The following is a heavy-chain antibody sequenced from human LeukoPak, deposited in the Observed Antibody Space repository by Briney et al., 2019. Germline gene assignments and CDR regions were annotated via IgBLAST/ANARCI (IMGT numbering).Heavy chain of an antibody. D-gene: IGHD6-13*01. CDR3: AGSRSAPGSIDY. V-gene: IGHV1-69*06. CDR1: GYTFTSYG. Sequence: SVKVSCKASGYTFTSYGISWVRQAPRQALEWMGGIIPIFGTANYAQKFQGRVTITANKSTSTAYMELSSLRSEDTAVYYCAGSRSAPGSIDYWGQGTLVTVSS. J-gene: IGHJ4*02. CDR2: IIPIFGTA.